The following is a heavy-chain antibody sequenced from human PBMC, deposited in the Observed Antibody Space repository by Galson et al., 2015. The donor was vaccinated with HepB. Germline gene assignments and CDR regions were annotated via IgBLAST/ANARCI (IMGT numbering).Heavy chain of an antibody. Sequence: LRLSCAASGFTFSSYSMNWVRQAPGKGLEWVSSISSSSSYIYYADSVKGRFTISRDNAKNSLYLQMNSLRAEDTAVYYCARDTGQEYSYGYRDYYYGMDVWGQGTTVTVSS. J-gene: IGHJ6*02. CDR3: ARDTGQEYSYGYRDYYYGMDV. V-gene: IGHV3-21*01. D-gene: IGHD5-18*01. CDR2: ISSSSSYI. CDR1: GFTFSSYS.